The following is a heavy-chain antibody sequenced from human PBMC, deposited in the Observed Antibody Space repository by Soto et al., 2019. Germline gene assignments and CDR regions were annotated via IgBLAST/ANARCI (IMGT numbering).Heavy chain of an antibody. CDR1: GGSINSYY. Sequence: SETLSLTCTVSGGSINSYYWIWIRQPPGKGLEWIGYISYSGSTNYNPSLKSRVIMSVDTSKNQFSLKLNSVTAADTAVYYCTRAPSGYALIDYWAQGTLVTGSS. CDR3: TRAPSGYALIDY. CDR2: ISYSGST. V-gene: IGHV4-59*01. D-gene: IGHD5-12*01. J-gene: IGHJ4*02.